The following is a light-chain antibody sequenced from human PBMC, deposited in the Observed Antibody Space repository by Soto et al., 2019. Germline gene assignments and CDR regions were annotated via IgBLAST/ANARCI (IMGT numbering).Light chain of an antibody. J-gene: IGKJ1*01. V-gene: IGKV3-20*01. CDR1: QSLSSSY. CDR3: QQYDSSPRT. CDR2: RAA. Sequence: EIVLTQSPGTLSLSPGERATLSCRARQSLSSSYLASYQQKPGQAPRLLINRAASRATGIPDRFSGSGSGTNVTLTISSLEPEDFAVYYCQQYDSSPRTFGQGTKVDIK.